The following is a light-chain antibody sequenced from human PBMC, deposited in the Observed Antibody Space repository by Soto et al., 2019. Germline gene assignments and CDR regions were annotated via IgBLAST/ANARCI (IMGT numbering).Light chain of an antibody. Sequence: QSVLTQPPSVSGAPGQRVTMSCTGSSSNIGAGYHVHWYQQLPGTAPKLLIYTNRYRPSGVPDRFSGSRSGTSASLAITGLQAEDEADYHCQSYDSSLGYVFGTGTKVTVL. J-gene: IGLJ1*01. CDR3: QSYDSSLGYV. CDR1: SSNIGAGYH. CDR2: TNR. V-gene: IGLV1-40*01.